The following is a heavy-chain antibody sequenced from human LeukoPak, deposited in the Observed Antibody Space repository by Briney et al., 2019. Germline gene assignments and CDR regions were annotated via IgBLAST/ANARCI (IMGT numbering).Heavy chain of an antibody. Sequence: GGSLRLSCAASGFTVSSNYMSWVRQAPGKGLEWVSVIYSGGSTYYADSVKGRFTISRDNSKNTLYLQMNSLRAEDTAVYYCAKDYIGIAVAGHNWFDPWGQGTLVTVSS. J-gene: IGHJ5*02. V-gene: IGHV3-53*01. CDR2: IYSGGST. CDR3: AKDYIGIAVAGHNWFDP. D-gene: IGHD6-19*01. CDR1: GFTVSSNY.